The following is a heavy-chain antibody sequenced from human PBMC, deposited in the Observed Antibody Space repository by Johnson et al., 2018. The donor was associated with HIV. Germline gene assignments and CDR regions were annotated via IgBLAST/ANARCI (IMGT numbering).Heavy chain of an antibody. CDR3: AKAGQMVAATSAFDI. CDR1: GFTFSNFG. J-gene: IGHJ3*02. V-gene: IGHV3-30*18. D-gene: IGHD2-15*01. CDR2: ISYDGSNK. Sequence: VQLVESGGGLVQPGGSLRLSCATSGFTFSNFGMHWVRQAPGKGLEWVAVISYDGSNKYYADSVKGRFTISRDNSKNTLYLQMNSLRAEDTAVYYCAKAGQMVAATSAFDIWGQGTMVTVSS.